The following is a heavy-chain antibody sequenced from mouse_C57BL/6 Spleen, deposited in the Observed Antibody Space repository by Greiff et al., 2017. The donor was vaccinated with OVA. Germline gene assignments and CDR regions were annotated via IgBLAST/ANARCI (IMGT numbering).Heavy chain of an antibody. J-gene: IGHJ2*01. CDR2: IYPGSGST. CDR1: GYTFTSYW. V-gene: IGHV1-55*01. Sequence: QVQLKEPGAELVKPGASVKMSCKASGYTFTSYWITWVKQRPGQGLEWIGDIYPGSGSTNYNEKFKSKATLTVDTSSSTAYMQLSSLTSEDSAVYYCARGVDSSGSYYWGQGTTLTVSS. D-gene: IGHD3-2*02. CDR3: ARGVDSSGSYY.